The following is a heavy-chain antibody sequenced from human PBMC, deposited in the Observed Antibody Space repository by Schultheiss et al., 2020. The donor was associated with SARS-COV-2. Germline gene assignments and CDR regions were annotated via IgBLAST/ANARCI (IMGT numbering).Heavy chain of an antibody. D-gene: IGHD1-7*01. Sequence: SETLSLTCTVSGDSIRSYYWSWIRQSPGKGLEWIGYIHHSGNTDYNPSLKSRVTISVDTSKNQFSLKLSSVTAADTAVYYCARGDNWNYEGFDPWGQGTLVTVSS. CDR1: GDSIRSYY. CDR2: IHHSGNT. J-gene: IGHJ5*02. CDR3: ARGDNWNYEGFDP. V-gene: IGHV4-59*01.